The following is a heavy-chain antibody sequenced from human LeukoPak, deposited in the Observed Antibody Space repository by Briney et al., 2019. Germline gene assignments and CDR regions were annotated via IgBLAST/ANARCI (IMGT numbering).Heavy chain of an antibody. D-gene: IGHD3-3*01. V-gene: IGHV3-30-3*01. CDR1: GFTFSSYA. CDR3: ARVRFLEWLLGPMDV. Sequence: PGGSLRLSCAASGFTFSSYAMHWVRQAPGKGLEWVAVISYDGSNKYYADSVKGRFTISRDNSKNTLYLQMNSLRAEDTAVYYCARVRFLEWLLGPMDVWGQGTTVTVSS. CDR2: ISYDGSNK. J-gene: IGHJ6*02.